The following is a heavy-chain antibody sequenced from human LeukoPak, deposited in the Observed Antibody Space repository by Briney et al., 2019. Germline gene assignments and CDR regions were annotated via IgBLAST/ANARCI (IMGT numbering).Heavy chain of an antibody. J-gene: IGHJ4*02. CDR1: GFPFSSYA. CDR3: AKVWVVSGTAYDY. V-gene: IGHV3-23*01. CDR2: ISGSCGST. D-gene: IGHD3-22*01. Sequence: GGSLRLSCAASGFPFSSYAKSWVRQAPGKGLELVSAISGSCGSTYYADSAKDRFTISRDNSKNTLYLQMNSLRAEDTAVYYCAKVWVVSGTAYDYWGQGTLVTVSS.